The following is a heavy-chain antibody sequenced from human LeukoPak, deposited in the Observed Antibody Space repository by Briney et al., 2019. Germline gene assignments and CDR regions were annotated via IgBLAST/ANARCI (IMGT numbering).Heavy chain of an antibody. CDR3: ALGVAAAY. V-gene: IGHV3-7*01. Sequence: GGSLRLSCAASGFTFRNYWMSWVRQAPGKGLEWVANIKKEDGSEKYYVDSVMGRFTISRDNAKKSLYLQMHSLRVEDTGVYYCALGVAAAYWGQGTLVTVSS. CDR1: GFTFRNYW. CDR2: IKKEDGSEK. J-gene: IGHJ4*02. D-gene: IGHD6-13*01.